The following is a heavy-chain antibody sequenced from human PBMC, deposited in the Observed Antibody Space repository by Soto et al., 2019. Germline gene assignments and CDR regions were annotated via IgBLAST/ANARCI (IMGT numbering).Heavy chain of an antibody. CDR1: GGSISSGDYY. V-gene: IGHV4-30-4*01. Sequence: SETLSLTCTVSGGSISSGDYYWSWIRQPPGKGLEWIGYIYYSGSTYYNPSLKSRVTISVDTSKNQLSLKLSSVTAADTAVYYCARDQGAGYCSSTSCSIDYWGQGTMVTVSS. D-gene: IGHD2-2*01. CDR2: IYYSGST. CDR3: ARDQGAGYCSSTSCSIDY. J-gene: IGHJ4*02.